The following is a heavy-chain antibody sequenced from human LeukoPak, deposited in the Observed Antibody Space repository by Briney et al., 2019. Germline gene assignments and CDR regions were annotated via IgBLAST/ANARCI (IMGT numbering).Heavy chain of an antibody. CDR1: GVIVSRNF. CDR2: MYAGGTT. D-gene: IGHD6-19*01. V-gene: IGHV3-53*01. J-gene: IGHJ5*02. Sequence: GGSLRLSCAASGVIVSRNFMSWVRQAPGRGLQWVAIMYAGGTTDYSDSVRGRFHISRDSSNNTLSLQINSLRAEDTAVYYCARGSGSGWPLDRWGQGALVTVSS. CDR3: ARGSGSGWPLDR.